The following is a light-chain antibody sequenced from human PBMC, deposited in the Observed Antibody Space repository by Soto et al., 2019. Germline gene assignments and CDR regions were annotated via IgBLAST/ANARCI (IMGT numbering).Light chain of an antibody. Sequence: SVLTQPASVSGSPGQSITISCTGSSRAVGSYRFVSWYQHHPGKVPKLIIYEGGKRPSGVSNRFSGSEPGNTASLTISGLQAEDEADYYCGSSAPSRTFVFGTGTKVTVL. J-gene: IGLJ1*01. V-gene: IGLV2-23*01. CDR2: EGG. CDR3: GSSAPSRTFV. CDR1: SRAVGSYRF.